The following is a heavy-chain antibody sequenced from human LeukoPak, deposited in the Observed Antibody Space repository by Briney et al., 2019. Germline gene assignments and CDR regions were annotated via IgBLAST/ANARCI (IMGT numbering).Heavy chain of an antibody. D-gene: IGHD2-2*01. J-gene: IGHJ4*02. V-gene: IGHV4-34*01. Sequence: PSETLSLTCAVYGGSFSGYYWSWIRQPPGKGLEWIGEINHSGSTNYNPSLKSRVTISVDTSKNQFSLKLSSVTAADTAVYYCASFLRDIVVVPAAICLDYWGQGTLVTVSS. CDR3: ASFLRDIVVVPAAICLDY. CDR2: INHSGST. CDR1: GGSFSGYY.